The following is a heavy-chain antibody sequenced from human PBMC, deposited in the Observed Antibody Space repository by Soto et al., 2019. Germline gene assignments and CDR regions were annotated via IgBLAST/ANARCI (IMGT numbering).Heavy chain of an antibody. Sequence: PGESLKISCKGSGYSFTTYWIGWVRQMPGKGLEWMGGIYPGDSNSRYSPSFQGQVTISADNSISTAYLQWSSLKGSDTAMYYCARLDSGSYPYYYYYGMDVWGQGTTVTVSS. V-gene: IGHV5-51*01. CDR1: GYSFTTYW. CDR2: IYPGDSNS. CDR3: ARLDSGSYPYYYYYGMDV. D-gene: IGHD1-26*01. J-gene: IGHJ6*02.